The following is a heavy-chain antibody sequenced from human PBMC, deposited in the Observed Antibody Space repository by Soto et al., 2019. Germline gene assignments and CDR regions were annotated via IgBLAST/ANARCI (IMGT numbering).Heavy chain of an antibody. CDR2: ISSSSTI. CDR3: ARDPRTRYNWNFFDY. CDR1: GFTFSSYS. J-gene: IGHJ4*02. D-gene: IGHD1-20*01. V-gene: IGHV3-48*01. Sequence: GGSLRLSCAASGFTFSSYSMNWVRQAPGRGLEWVSYISSSSTIYYADSVKGRFTISRDNAKNSLYLQMNSLRAEDTAVYYCARDPRTRYNWNFFDYWGQGTLVTVSS.